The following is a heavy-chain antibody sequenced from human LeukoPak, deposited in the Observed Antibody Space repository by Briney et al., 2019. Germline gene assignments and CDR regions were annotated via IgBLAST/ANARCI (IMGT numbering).Heavy chain of an antibody. CDR1: GGSISSGGYY. J-gene: IGHJ4*02. D-gene: IGHD1-26*01. CDR3: ARVRDSWDFDY. Sequence: KPSETLSLTCTVSGGSISSGGYYWSWIRQPPGKGLEWIGYIYHSGSTNYNPSLKSRVTMSVDTSKNQFSLKLSSVTAADTAVYYCARVRDSWDFDYWGQGTLVTVSS. V-gene: IGHV4-61*08. CDR2: IYHSGST.